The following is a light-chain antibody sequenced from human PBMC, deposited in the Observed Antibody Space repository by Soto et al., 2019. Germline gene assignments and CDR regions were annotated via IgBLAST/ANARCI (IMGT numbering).Light chain of an antibody. CDR2: AAS. V-gene: IGKV1-12*01. CDR1: QGIRSW. J-gene: IGKJ4*01. Sequence: DIQMTQSPSSLSASVGDRVTITCRTSQGIRSWLAWYQQKPGIAPRPLIYAASSLKSGVPSRFSGLLAGPVFSLTSGSRQLEDFATYYCQPANIFPLTFGEWTKGES. CDR3: QPANIFPLT.